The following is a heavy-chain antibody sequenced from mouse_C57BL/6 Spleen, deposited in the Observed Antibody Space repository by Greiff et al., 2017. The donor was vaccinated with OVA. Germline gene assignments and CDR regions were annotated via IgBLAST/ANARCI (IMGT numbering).Heavy chain of an antibody. V-gene: IGHV5-6*01. J-gene: IGHJ1*03. CDR2: ISSGGSYT. CDR3: ARSYYGSSPGYFDV. Sequence: EVQLVESGGDLVKPGGSLKLSCAASGFTFSSYGMSWVRQTPDKRLEWVATISSGGSYTYYPDSVKGRFTISRDNAKNTLYLQMSSLKSEDTAMYYCARSYYGSSPGYFDVWGTGTTVTVSS. CDR1: GFTFSSYG. D-gene: IGHD1-1*01.